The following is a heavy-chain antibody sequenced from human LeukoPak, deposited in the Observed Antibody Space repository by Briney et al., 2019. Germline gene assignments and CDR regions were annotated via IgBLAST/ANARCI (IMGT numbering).Heavy chain of an antibody. Sequence: GGSLRLSCAASGFTFSSYGMHWVRQAPGKGLEWVAVIWYDGSNKYYADSVKGRFTISRDNSKNTLYLQMNSLRAEDTAVYYCARGYGDYEIGYWGQGTLVTVSS. D-gene: IGHD4-17*01. J-gene: IGHJ4*02. CDR2: IWYDGSNK. V-gene: IGHV3-30*19. CDR3: ARGYGDYEIGY. CDR1: GFTFSSYG.